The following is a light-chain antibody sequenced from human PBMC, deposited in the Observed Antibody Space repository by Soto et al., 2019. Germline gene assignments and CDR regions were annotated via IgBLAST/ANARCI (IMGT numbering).Light chain of an antibody. CDR2: EVT. J-gene: IGLJ2*01. CDR3: SSYGGTNNVV. V-gene: IGLV2-8*01. Sequence: QSALTQPPSASESPGQSVTISCTGTSSDVGGYKYVSWYQHHPGKAPKVVIYEVTKRPSGVPDRFSGSQSGNTASLTVSGLQAEDEADYYCSSYGGTNNVVFGGGTKLTVL. CDR1: SSDVGGYKY.